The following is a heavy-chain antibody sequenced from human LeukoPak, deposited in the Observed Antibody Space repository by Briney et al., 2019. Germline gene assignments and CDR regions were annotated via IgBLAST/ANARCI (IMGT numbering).Heavy chain of an antibody. Sequence: GASVKVSCKASGYTFTSYDINWVRQATGQGLEWMGWMNPNSGNTGYAQKFQGRVTMTRDTSISTAYMELSRLRSDDTAVYYCARDARVVPRGVIDYWGQGTLVTVSS. CDR2: MNPNSGNT. CDR3: ARDARVVPRGVIDY. D-gene: IGHD3-10*01. J-gene: IGHJ4*02. V-gene: IGHV1-8*01. CDR1: GYTFTSYD.